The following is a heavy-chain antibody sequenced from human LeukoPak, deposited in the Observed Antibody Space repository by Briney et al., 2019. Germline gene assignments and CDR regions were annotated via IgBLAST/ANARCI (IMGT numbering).Heavy chain of an antibody. CDR2: IYSGGSS. CDR3: ASKSIAAAGPHAFDI. V-gene: IGHV3-53*01. Sequence: GGSLRLSCAASGFTVSSNYMSWVRQAPGKGLEWVSVIYSGGSSYYADSVKGRFTISRDNSKNTLYLQMNSLRAEDTAVYYCASKSIAAAGPHAFDIWGQGTMVTVPS. J-gene: IGHJ3*02. D-gene: IGHD6-13*01. CDR1: GFTVSSNY.